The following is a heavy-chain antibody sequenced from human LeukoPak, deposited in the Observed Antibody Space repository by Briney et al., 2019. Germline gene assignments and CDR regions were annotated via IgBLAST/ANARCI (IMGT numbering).Heavy chain of an antibody. CDR1: GLTFSSYS. V-gene: IGHV3-21*01. CDR3: ARFPYCSGGSCYYYYYYYMDV. CDR2: ISSSSSYI. D-gene: IGHD2-15*01. Sequence: GGSLRLSCTASGLTFSSYSMNWVRQAPGKGLEWVSSISSSSSYIYYADSVKGRFTISRDNAKNSLYLQMNSLRAEDTAVYYCARFPYCSGGSCYYYYYYYMDVWGKGTTVTVSS. J-gene: IGHJ6*03.